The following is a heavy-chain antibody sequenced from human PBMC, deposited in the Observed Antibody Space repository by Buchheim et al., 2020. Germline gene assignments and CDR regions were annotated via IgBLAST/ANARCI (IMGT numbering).Heavy chain of an antibody. J-gene: IGHJ5*02. D-gene: IGHD5-12*01. Sequence: QVRLQESGPGLVRPSETLSLTCNVSGDSTSNNDYYWGWIRQPPGKGLEYIGGILASGSIRYNPSLKSRVTISADASKNQVSLELRSVTAADTAVYYCTRQKVAPTNWFDPWGLGTL. CDR3: TRQKVAPTNWFDP. CDR1: GDSTSNNDYY. CDR2: ILASGSI. V-gene: IGHV4-39*01.